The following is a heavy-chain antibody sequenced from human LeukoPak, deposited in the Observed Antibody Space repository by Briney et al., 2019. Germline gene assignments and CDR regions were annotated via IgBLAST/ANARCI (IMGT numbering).Heavy chain of an antibody. CDR2: ISWNSGSI. CDR3: AKDSGGLAD. V-gene: IGHV3-9*03. CDR1: GFTFVDYA. D-gene: IGHD2-15*01. J-gene: IGHJ4*02. Sequence: GRSLRLSCAASGFTFVDYAMHWVRQAPGKGLEWVSGISWNSGSIGYADSVKGRFTISRDNAKNSLYLQMNSLRAEDMALYYCAKDSGGLADWGQGTLVTVSS.